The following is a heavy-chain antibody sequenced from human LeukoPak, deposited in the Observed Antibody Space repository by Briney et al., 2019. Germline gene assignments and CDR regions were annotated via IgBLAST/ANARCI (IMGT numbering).Heavy chain of an antibody. D-gene: IGHD2-15*01. V-gene: IGHV6-1*01. CDR1: GDSVSSNSAA. CDR3: AKGYCSGGSCYFSPFDY. J-gene: IGHJ4*02. Sequence: SQTLSLTCAISGDSVSSNSAAWNWIRQSPSRGLEWLGRTYYRSKWYNDYAVSVKSRITINPDTSKNQFSLQLNSVTPEDTAVYYCAKGYCSGGSCYFSPFDYWGQGTLVTVSS. CDR2: TYYRSKWYN.